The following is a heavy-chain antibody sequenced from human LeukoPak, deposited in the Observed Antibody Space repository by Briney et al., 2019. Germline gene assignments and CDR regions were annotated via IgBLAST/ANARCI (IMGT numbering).Heavy chain of an antibody. J-gene: IGHJ6*03. CDR1: GFTFGSYA. CDR3: AKNRLFITLVNMDV. V-gene: IGHV3-23*01. Sequence: PGGSLRLSCEVSGFTFGSYAMTWVRRAPGKGVEWVSAISGSGGNTHYADSVKGRFTISRDNSKNTLYLQMNSLRVEDTAVYYCAKNRLFITLVNMDVWGKGTTVTVSS. D-gene: IGHD3-10*01. CDR2: ISGSGGNT.